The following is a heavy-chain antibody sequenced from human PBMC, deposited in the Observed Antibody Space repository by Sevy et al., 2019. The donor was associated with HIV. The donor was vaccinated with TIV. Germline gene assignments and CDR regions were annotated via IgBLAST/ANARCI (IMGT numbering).Heavy chain of an antibody. V-gene: IGHV3-23*01. CDR1: GFTSTPYA. Sequence: GGSLRLSCATSGFTSTPYAVAWVRQAPGKGLEWVAAISGSGAITYYANSRKARLFITRDRTNNTGYQQMKRLRAEDTDLYYCAKDRYYFDSSGYYYHHDAFDVWGRGTMVTVSS. D-gene: IGHD3-22*01. CDR2: ISGSGAIT. CDR3: AKDRYYFDSSGYYYHHDAFDV. J-gene: IGHJ3*01.